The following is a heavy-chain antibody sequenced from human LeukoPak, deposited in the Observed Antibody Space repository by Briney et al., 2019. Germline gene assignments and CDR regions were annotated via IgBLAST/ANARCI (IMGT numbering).Heavy chain of an antibody. J-gene: IGHJ4*02. Sequence: PGGSLRLSCAASGFTFSSYAMTWVRQAPGQGLEWVSGISDSGDTTYDADSVRGRFTISRDKSMHTLYLQMNSLRAEDTAVYYCAQTMITFGGLIVWGRGTLVTVSS. CDR2: ISDSGDTT. D-gene: IGHD3-16*01. V-gene: IGHV3-23*01. CDR3: AQTMITFGGLIV. CDR1: GFTFSSYA.